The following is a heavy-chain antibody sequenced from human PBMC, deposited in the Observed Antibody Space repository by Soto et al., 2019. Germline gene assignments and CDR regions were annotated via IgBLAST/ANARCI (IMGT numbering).Heavy chain of an antibody. CDR3: ARGVVVVVAAYYYYMDV. CDR2: MNPNSGNT. V-gene: IGHV1-8*01. CDR1: GYTFTSYD. D-gene: IGHD2-15*01. J-gene: IGHJ6*03. Sequence: ASVKVSCKASGYTFTSYDINWVRQATGQGLEWMGWMNPNSGNTGYAQKFQGRVTMTRNTSISTAYMELSSLRSEDTAVYYCARGVVVVVAAYYYYMDVWGKGTTVTVSS.